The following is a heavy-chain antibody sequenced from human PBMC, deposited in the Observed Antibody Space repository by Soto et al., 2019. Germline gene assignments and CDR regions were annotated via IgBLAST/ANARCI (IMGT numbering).Heavy chain of an antibody. D-gene: IGHD4-4*01. CDR1: GFGLINYG. CDR3: ARLGVTTSVYYYTMDV. V-gene: IGHV1-18*04. Sequence: GASVKVSCKASGFGLINYGFTWVRQAPGQGLEWMGWISAYNGNTIYAQNLQGRLTITRDTSTSTAYMELRSLRSDDTAVYYCARLGVTTSVYYYTMDVWGQGTTVTVSS. J-gene: IGHJ6*02. CDR2: ISAYNGNT.